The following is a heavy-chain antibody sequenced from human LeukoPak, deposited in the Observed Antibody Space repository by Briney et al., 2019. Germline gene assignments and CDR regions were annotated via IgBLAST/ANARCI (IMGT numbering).Heavy chain of an antibody. CDR2: INPNSGGT. V-gene: IGHV1-2*02. CDR3: ARGFDTAMVTFNY. CDR1: GYTFTGYY. D-gene: IGHD5-18*01. Sequence: ASVKVSCKASGYTFTGYYMHWVRQAPGQGLEWMGWINPNSGGTNYAQKFQGRVTMTRDTSISTAYMELSRLRSDDTAVYYCARGFDTAMVTFNYWGQGTLVIVSS. J-gene: IGHJ4*02.